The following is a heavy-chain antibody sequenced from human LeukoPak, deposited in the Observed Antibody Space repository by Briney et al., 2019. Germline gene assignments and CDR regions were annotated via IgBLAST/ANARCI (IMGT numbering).Heavy chain of an antibody. J-gene: IGHJ4*02. CDR1: GYTFTSYG. D-gene: IGHD2-21*02. CDR3: AREEVVMVTGGFDY. CDR2: INAYNGKT. V-gene: IGHV1-18*01. Sequence: ASVKVSCTASGYTFTSYGIGWVRQAPGQGLEWMGWINAYNGKTNYVQKFQGRVTVTTDTSTSTAYMELTSLRFDDTAVYYCAREEVVMVTGGFDYWGQGTLVTVSP.